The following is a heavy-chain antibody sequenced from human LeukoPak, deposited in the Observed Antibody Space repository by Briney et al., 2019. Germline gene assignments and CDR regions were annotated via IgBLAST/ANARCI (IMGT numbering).Heavy chain of an antibody. CDR2: IIPIFGTA. CDR3: ARVGPSDSDQNWFDP. J-gene: IGHJ5*02. D-gene: IGHD3-22*01. V-gene: IGHV1-69*13. Sequence: SVKVSCKASGGTFSSYAISWVRQAPGQGLEWMGGIIPIFGTANYAQKFQGRVTITADESTSTAYMELSSLRSEDTAVYYCARVGPSDSDQNWFDPWGQGTLVTVSS. CDR1: GGTFSSYA.